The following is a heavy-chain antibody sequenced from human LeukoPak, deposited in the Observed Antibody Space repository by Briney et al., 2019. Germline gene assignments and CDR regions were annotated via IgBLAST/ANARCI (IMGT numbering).Heavy chain of an antibody. J-gene: IGHJ4*02. CDR3: ARALGYSGYDFNY. V-gene: IGHV3-21*01. CDR2: ISSSSSYI. D-gene: IGHD5-12*01. Sequence: PGGSLRLSCAASGFTFSSYSMHWVRQAPGKGLEWVSSISSSSSYIYYADSVKGRFTISRDNAKNSLYLQMNNLRAEDTAVYYCARALGYSGYDFNYWGQGTLVTVSS. CDR1: GFTFSSYS.